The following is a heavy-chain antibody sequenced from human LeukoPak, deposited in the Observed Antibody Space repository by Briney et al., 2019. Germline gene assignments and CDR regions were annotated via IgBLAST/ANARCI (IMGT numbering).Heavy chain of an antibody. Sequence: GGSLRLSCAASGFTFSSYSMNWVRQAPGKGLEWVSYISSSSSTIYYADSVKGRFTISRDNAKNSLYLQMNSLGAEDTAVYYCARVSSSSWYNYGMDVWGQGTTVTVSS. J-gene: IGHJ6*02. V-gene: IGHV3-48*04. CDR3: ARVSSSSWYNYGMDV. CDR1: GFTFSSYS. CDR2: ISSSSSTI. D-gene: IGHD6-13*01.